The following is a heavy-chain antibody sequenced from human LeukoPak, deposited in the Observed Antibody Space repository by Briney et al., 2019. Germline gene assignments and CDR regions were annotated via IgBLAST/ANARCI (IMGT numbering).Heavy chain of an antibody. J-gene: IGHJ6*03. D-gene: IGHD2-21*01. CDR2: IYSGGST. CDR1: GFTVSSNY. Sequence: GGSLRLSCAASGFTVSSNYMSWVRQAPGKGLEWVSVIYSGGSTYYADSVKGRVTISRDNSKNTLYLQMNSLRAEDTAVYYCAGGGGAPCSDYYYYMDVWGKGTTVTVSS. V-gene: IGHV3-53*01. CDR3: AGGGGAPCSDYYYYMDV.